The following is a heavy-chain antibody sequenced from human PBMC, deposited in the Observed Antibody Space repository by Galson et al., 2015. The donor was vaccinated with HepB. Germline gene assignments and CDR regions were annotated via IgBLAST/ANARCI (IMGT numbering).Heavy chain of an antibody. Sequence: SLRLSCAASGFTVSSYYMSWVRQAPGKGLEWVSSISGTGRNTYYADSVKGRFTISRDNSKNTVYLQMISLRDVDTAMYYCAKESDFHHDSERNTTFDHWGRGTLVTVSS. CDR3: AKESDFHHDSERNTTFDH. V-gene: IGHV3-23*01. J-gene: IGHJ4*02. CDR2: ISGTGRNT. D-gene: IGHD1-1*01. CDR1: GFTVSSYY.